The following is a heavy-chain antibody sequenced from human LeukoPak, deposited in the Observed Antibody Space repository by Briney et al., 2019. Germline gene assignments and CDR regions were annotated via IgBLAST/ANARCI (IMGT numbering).Heavy chain of an antibody. CDR2: IYATGTT. V-gene: IGHV4-4*09. D-gene: IGHD1-26*01. J-gene: IGHJ6*03. CDR1: GDSITNSW. CDR3: ARLAAAWDSPYMDV. Sequence: WETLSLTCTVSGDSITNSWWSWVRQSPGKGLEWSGYIYATGTTNYNPSLMSRVTFSVDKSKNQFSLRLSSVTAADTAVYYCARLAAAWDSPYMDVGGKGTTVTVSS.